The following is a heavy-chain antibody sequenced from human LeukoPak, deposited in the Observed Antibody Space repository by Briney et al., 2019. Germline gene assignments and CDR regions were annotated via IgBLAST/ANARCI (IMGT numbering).Heavy chain of an antibody. V-gene: IGHV1-2*02. CDR1: GYTFTGYY. D-gene: IGHD3-10*01. CDR3: ARAAQTYYYGSGSSGPYGMDV. Sequence: APVKVSCKASGYTFTGYYMHWVRQAPGQGLEWMGWINPNSGGTNYAQKFQGRVTMTRDTSISTAYMELSRLRSDDTAVYYCARAAQTYYYGSGSSGPYGMDVWGQGTTVTVSS. J-gene: IGHJ6*02. CDR2: INPNSGGT.